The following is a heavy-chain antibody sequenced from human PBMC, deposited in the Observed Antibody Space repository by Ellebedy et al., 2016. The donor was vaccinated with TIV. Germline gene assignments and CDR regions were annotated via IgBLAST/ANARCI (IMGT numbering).Heavy chain of an antibody. J-gene: IGHJ5*02. D-gene: IGHD4/OR15-4a*01. V-gene: IGHV5-51*01. Sequence: GESLKISCEGSGYMFSTYWIAWVRQMPGKGLEWMGIIYPGDSDTRYSPSFQGQVTISADKSINTAYLQWSSLRASDTAIYYCARFMGASREHNWFDLWGQGTLVTVSS. CDR1: GYMFSTYW. CDR3: ARFMGASREHNWFDL. CDR2: IYPGDSDT.